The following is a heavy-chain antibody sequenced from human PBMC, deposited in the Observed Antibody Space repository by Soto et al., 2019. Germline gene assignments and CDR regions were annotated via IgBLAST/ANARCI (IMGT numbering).Heavy chain of an antibody. CDR1: GNTFASHG. V-gene: IGHV1-18*01. J-gene: IGHJ4*02. CDR2: ISGFNGQT. CDR3: ARVDPRGVAVVRDY. D-gene: IGHD3-10*01. Sequence: SVKVSCKASGNTFASHGFSWVRQAPGQGLEWMGWISGFNGQTNYALKFQGRVTLTTDASTSTAYMELRSLRSDDTAVYFCARVDPRGVAVVRDYWGQGTLVTVSS.